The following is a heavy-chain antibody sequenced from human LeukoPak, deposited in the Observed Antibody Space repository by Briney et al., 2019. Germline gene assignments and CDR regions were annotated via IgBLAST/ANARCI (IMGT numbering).Heavy chain of an antibody. J-gene: IGHJ4*02. CDR2: IYSGGST. D-gene: IGHD2/OR15-2a*01. V-gene: IGHV3-66*01. CDR3: AGGYYSAPNY. CDR1: GFTFSSYA. Sequence: AGGSLRLSCAASGFTFSSYAMSWVRQAPGKGLEWVSLIYSGGSTYYADSVKARFAISRDNSKNTLYLEMNSLRAEDTAVYYCAGGYYSAPNYWGQGTLVTVSS.